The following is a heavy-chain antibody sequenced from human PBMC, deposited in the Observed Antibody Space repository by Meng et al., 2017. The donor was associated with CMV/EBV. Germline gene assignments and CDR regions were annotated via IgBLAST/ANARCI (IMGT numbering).Heavy chain of an antibody. CDR2: IYGSGNT. CDR3: AREIPQAWAS. V-gene: IGHV3-66*01. J-gene: IGHJ5*02. D-gene: IGHD2-21*01. CDR1: GFSVSSNY. Sequence: EMHLGGYGGGLGQAGGSRRSSCTASGFSVSSNYMSWVRQAPGKGLEWISIIYGSGNTYYGDSVKGRFTISRDNFRNTLYLQMNSLRAEDTAVYYCAREIPQAWASWGQGTLVTVSS.